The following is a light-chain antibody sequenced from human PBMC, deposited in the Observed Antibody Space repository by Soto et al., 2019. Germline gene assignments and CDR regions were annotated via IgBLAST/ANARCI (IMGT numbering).Light chain of an antibody. V-gene: IGKV3-20*01. Sequence: EIVLTQSPGTLSLSPGERATLSCRASQSVSSSYLAWYQQKPGQAPRLLIYDTSSRATGIPDRFSCSGSGTDFTVAISRLEPEDFAVYYWQQCGSSPLFGRGTKVELK. CDR3: QQCGSSPL. CDR1: QSVSSSY. J-gene: IGKJ1*01. CDR2: DTS.